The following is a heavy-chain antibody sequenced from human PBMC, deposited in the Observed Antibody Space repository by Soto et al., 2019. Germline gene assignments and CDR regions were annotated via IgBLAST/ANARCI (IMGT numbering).Heavy chain of an antibody. Sequence: PGGSLRLSCAASGVTFTFYGMHWVRQAPGKGLEWVAGIQSDGSKEYYPDSVKGRFIISRDNSKNTLDLQMNSVRAEDTAVYYCARDDDSSGYYSYFGCWGQGTVVTVSS. D-gene: IGHD3-22*01. CDR1: GVTFTFYG. CDR3: ARDDDSSGYYSYFGC. J-gene: IGHJ4*02. CDR2: IQSDGSKE. V-gene: IGHV3-33*01.